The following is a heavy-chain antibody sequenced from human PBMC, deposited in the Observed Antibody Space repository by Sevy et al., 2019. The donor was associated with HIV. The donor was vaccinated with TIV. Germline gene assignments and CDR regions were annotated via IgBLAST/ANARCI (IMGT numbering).Heavy chain of an antibody. Sequence: GGSLRLSCAASGVSVSHVWLYWVRRAPGRGLEWVGRLKSESDGGTREFASPVRGRFDMSRDESTNTVHLEMNDLKIDDTGVYYCTTSARLLWGPGTLVTVSS. D-gene: IGHD1-26*01. CDR3: TTSARLL. CDR1: GVSVSHVW. J-gene: IGHJ4*02. CDR2: LKSESDGGTR. V-gene: IGHV3-15*05.